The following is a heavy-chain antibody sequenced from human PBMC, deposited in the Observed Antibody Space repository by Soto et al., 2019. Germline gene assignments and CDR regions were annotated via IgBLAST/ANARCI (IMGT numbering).Heavy chain of an antibody. D-gene: IGHD3-3*01. CDR1: GFSLSTSGVG. CDR2: IYWDDDK. CDR3: AHSVLGSGYIH. J-gene: IGHJ4*02. V-gene: IGHV2-5*02. Sequence: QITLKESGPTLVKPTQTLTLTCTFSGFSLSTSGVGVGWIRQPPGKALEWLALIYWDDDKRYSPSLKSRLTXPXXSYKNQVVLTMPHMDPVDTATYYGAHSVLGSGYIHWGQGTLVTVSS.